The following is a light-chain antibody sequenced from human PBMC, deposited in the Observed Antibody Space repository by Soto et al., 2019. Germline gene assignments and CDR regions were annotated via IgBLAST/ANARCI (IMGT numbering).Light chain of an antibody. CDR3: QQSYSTPWT. J-gene: IGKJ1*01. CDR2: AAS. V-gene: IGKV1-39*01. Sequence: DIQMTQSPSSLSASVGGRFTITCRASQSISSYLNWYQQKPGKAPKLLIYAASSLQSGVPSRFSGSGSGTDFTLTISSLQPEDFATYYCQQSYSTPWTCGQGTKV. CDR1: QSISSY.